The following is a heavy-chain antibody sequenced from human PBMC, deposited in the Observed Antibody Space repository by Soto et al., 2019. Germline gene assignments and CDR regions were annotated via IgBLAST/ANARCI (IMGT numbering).Heavy chain of an antibody. J-gene: IGHJ5*02. CDR1: GGSISTRDYF. D-gene: IGHD3-3*01. CDR3: ARGNGGFLEWLLLRYQSDRSSNWFDP. Sequence: SETLSLTCTVSGGSISTRDYFWGWVRQHPGKGLEWIGYIFYSGSTYYNPSLQSRLTISVDTSKNQFSLRLASVTAADTAVYYCARGNGGFLEWLLLRYQSDRSSNWFDPSGQGTLVTVSS. CDR2: IFYSGST. V-gene: IGHV4-31*03.